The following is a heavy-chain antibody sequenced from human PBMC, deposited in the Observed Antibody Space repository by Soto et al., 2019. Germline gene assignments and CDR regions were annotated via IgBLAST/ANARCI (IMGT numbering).Heavy chain of an antibody. CDR2: ISSSSSYI. CDR1: GFTFSSYS. Sequence: EVQLVESGGGLVKPGGSLRLSCAVSGFTFSSYSMNWVRQSPGKGLEWVSSISSSSSYIYYADSVKGRFTISRDNAKNSLYLQMNSLRAEDTAVYYCARDAELDGYLLWGQGTLVTVSS. J-gene: IGHJ4*02. CDR3: ARDAELDGYLL. D-gene: IGHD5-12*01. V-gene: IGHV3-21*01.